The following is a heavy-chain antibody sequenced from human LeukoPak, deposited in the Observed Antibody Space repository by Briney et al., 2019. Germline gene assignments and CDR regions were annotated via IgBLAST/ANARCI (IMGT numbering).Heavy chain of an antibody. V-gene: IGHV3-66*01. CDR2: IYSGGST. CDR1: GFTVSSNY. Sequence: PGGSLRLSCAASGFTVSSNYMSWVRQAPGKGLEWVSVIYSGGSTYYADSVKGRFTISRDNSKNTLYLQMNSLRAEDTAVYYCARGAPGIVVVPAAIITYHYGMDVWGQGTTVTVSS. CDR3: ARGAPGIVVVPAAIITYHYGMDV. J-gene: IGHJ6*02. D-gene: IGHD2-2*01.